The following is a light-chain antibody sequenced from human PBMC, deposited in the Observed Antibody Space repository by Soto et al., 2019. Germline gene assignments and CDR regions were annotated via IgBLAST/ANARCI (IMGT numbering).Light chain of an antibody. V-gene: IGKV3-20*01. CDR2: GAS. Sequence: VLTQSPGNLSLSPGERATLSCRASHSVTSDYLAWYQQKPGQAPRLLIYGASSRATGIPDRFSGSGSGTDFTLTISRLEPEDFAAYYCQQYGSSLTWTFGQGTKVDIK. CDR1: HSVTSDY. CDR3: QQYGSSLTWT. J-gene: IGKJ1*01.